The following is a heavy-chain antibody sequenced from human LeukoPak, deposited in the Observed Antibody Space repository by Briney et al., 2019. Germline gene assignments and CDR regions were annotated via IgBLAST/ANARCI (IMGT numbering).Heavy chain of an antibody. CDR3: ATYRSALSYGMDV. Sequence: SQTLSLTCAVSGDSVSSGTHYWSWVRQPAGNGLEWIGRVAPSGSISYNPSLTSRVTISVDTSKNHFSLTLNSVTATDTAVYYCATYRSALSYGMDVWGRGTTVTVS. J-gene: IGHJ6*02. V-gene: IGHV4-61*02. CDR2: VAPSGSI. CDR1: GDSVSSGTHY. D-gene: IGHD6-6*01.